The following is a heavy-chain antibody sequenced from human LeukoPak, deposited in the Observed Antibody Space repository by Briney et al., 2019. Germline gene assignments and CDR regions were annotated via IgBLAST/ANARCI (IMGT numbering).Heavy chain of an antibody. D-gene: IGHD1-26*01. CDR3: AREQWELTFDY. CDR1: GFTVSGNY. J-gene: IGHJ4*02. CDR2: IYSGGST. V-gene: IGHV3-66*01. Sequence: GGSLRLSCAASGFTVSGNYMSWVRQAPGKGLEWVSVIYSGGSTYYADSVKGRFTISRDNSKNTLYLQVNSLRAEDTAVYYCAREQWELTFDYWGQGTLVTVSS.